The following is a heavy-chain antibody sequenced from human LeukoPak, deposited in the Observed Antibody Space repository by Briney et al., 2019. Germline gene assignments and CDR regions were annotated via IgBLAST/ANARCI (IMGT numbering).Heavy chain of an antibody. V-gene: IGHV4-38-2*02. CDR3: ARDVVKSGLGY. D-gene: IGHD5-12*01. CDR1: GYSISSGYY. CDR2: IYHSGST. Sequence: SETLSLTCTVSGYSISSGYYWGWIRQPPGKGLEWIGSIYHSGSTYYNPSLKSRVTISVDTSKNQFSLKLSSVTAADTAVYYCARDVVKSGLGYWGQGTLVTVSS. J-gene: IGHJ4*02.